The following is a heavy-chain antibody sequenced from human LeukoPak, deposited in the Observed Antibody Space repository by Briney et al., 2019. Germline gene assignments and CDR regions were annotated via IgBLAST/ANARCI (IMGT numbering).Heavy chain of an antibody. V-gene: IGHV1-18*01. CDR3: ARAPYYYDSSGYYYLYH. D-gene: IGHD3-22*01. J-gene: IGHJ4*02. CDR2: ISAYNGNT. CDR1: GYTFTSYG. Sequence: ASVKVSCKASGYTFTSYGISWVRQAPGQGLEWMGWISAYNGNTNYAQKLQGRVTMTTDTSTSTAYMELRSLRSDDTAVYYCARAPYYYDSSGYYYLYHWGQGTLVTVSS.